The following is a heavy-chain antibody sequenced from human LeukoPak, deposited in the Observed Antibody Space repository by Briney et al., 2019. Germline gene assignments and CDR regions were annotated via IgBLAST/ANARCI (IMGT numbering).Heavy chain of an antibody. CDR3: ARARTPGAFDI. CDR1: GFAFISDG. V-gene: IGHV3-33*01. CDR2: IWYDGNNK. J-gene: IGHJ3*02. Sequence: SLRLSRAASGFAFISDGMHMVRYAPSSKQEWVAAIWYDGNNKYYADSVKGRFTISRDNSKNTLYLQMSSLRAEGTAVYYCARARTPGAFDIWGQGTMVTVSS. D-gene: IGHD2-2*01.